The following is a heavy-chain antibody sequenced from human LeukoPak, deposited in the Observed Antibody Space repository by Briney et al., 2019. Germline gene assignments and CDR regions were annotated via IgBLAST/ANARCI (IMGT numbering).Heavy chain of an antibody. CDR1: GYSFTSYW. CDR2: IYPGDSDT. D-gene: IGHD3-3*01. J-gene: IGHJ3*02. CDR3: ARWKEGHEEGLYAFDI. V-gene: IGHV5-51*01. Sequence: HGESLKISCKGSGYSFTSYWIGWVRQMPGKGLEWMGIIYPGDSDTRYSPSFQGQVTISADKSISTAYLQWSSLKASDTAMYYCARWKEGHEEGLYAFDIWGQGTMVTVSS.